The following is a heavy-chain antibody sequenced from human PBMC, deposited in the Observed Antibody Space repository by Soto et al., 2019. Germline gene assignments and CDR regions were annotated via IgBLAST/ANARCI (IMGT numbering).Heavy chain of an antibody. J-gene: IGHJ6*02. CDR3: ARGTATVSNVMDV. CDR1: GGSISSYY. CDR2: IYYSGST. D-gene: IGHD5-18*01. V-gene: IGHV4-59*01. Sequence: QVQLQELGPGLVKPSETLSLTCTVSGGSISSYYWSWIRQPPGKGLEWIGYIYYSGSTNYNPSLKSPVTISIDTSKNQFSLKLSSVTAADTAVYYCARGTATVSNVMDVWGQGTTVTVSS.